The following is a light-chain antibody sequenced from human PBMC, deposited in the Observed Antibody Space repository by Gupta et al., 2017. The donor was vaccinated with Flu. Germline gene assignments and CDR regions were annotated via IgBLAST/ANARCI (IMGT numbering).Light chain of an antibody. CDR2: SNN. CDR3: AAWDDSLNGRWV. CDR1: SSNIGSNT. J-gene: IGLJ3*02. V-gene: IGLV1-44*01. Sequence: QSVLTQPPPASGTPGQRVTISCSGSSSNIGSNTVSWYQQLPGTAPKLLIYSNNQRPSGVPDRFSGSKSGASASLAISRLQSEDEADYFCAAWDDSLNGRWVFGGGTKLSVL.